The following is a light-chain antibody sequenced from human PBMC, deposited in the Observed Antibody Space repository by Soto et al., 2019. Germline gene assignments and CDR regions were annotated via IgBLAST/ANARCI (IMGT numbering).Light chain of an antibody. CDR3: QQSYTTPYS. V-gene: IGKV1-39*01. Sequence: DIKMTQSPSSLSASVGDRVAVTCRASQTIYNFLAWYQQKPGKAPNILIFGASRLQSGVPSRFSGSGSGTDFTLSISGLQPEDFGTYYCQQSYTTPYSFGQGTKLEI. CDR1: QTIYNF. J-gene: IGKJ2*03. CDR2: GAS.